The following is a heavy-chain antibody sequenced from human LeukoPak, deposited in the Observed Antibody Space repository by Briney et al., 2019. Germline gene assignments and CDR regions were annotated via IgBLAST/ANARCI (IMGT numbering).Heavy chain of an antibody. D-gene: IGHD5-24*01. CDR2: IKQDGTEK. CDR3: AKDLSGKRWLQLEGSLIDY. CDR1: EFTFSNYW. Sequence: GGSLRLSCAASEFTFSNYWMSWVRQAPGKGLEWVGHIKQDGTEKYYVDSVKGRFTISRDNAKNSLYLQMNSLRAEDTAMYYCAKDLSGKRWLQLEGSLIDYWGQGTLVTVSS. J-gene: IGHJ4*02. V-gene: IGHV3-7*01.